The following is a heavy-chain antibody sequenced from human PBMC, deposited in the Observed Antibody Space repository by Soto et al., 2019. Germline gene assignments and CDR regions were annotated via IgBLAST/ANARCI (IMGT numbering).Heavy chain of an antibody. CDR1: GGTFSSNT. CDR3: ARSLPSYRSGNFDY. Sequence: SVKVTCKASGGTFSSNTISWVRQAPGQGLEWMGRIIPILGIANYAQKFQGRATITADKSTRTAYMELSSLRSEDTAVYYCARSLPSYRSGNFDYWGQGTLVTVSS. D-gene: IGHD3-22*01. J-gene: IGHJ4*02. V-gene: IGHV1-69*02. CDR2: IIPILGIA.